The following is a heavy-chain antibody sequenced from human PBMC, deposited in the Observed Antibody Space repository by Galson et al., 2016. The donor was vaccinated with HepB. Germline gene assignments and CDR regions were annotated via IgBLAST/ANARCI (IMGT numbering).Heavy chain of an antibody. CDR3: ATLRGTETTFFLPTEGAD. J-gene: IGHJ4*02. Sequence: SVKVSCKVSGYTLPELSMHWVRQAPGEGLEWMAGFDPDEGEIIYAQKFQGRVTMTEDASPDPAYMELSSLRSEDTAYYYCATLRGTETTFFLPTEGADWGKGTLVTVSS. D-gene: IGHD4-17*01. CDR2: FDPDEGEI. V-gene: IGHV1-24*01. CDR1: GYTLPELS.